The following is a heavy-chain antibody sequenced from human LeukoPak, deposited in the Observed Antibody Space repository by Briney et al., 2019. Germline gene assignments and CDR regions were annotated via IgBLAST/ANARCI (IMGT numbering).Heavy chain of an antibody. J-gene: IGHJ4*02. D-gene: IGHD3-22*01. CDR1: GYSITSGYY. Sequence: PSETLSLTCTVSGYSITSGYYWGWIRQPPGKGLEWIGSIHHSGKTYHNPSLKSRVTISVDTSKNQFTLKVGSVTAADTAVYYCARVPHCDSNGCYDGGRYCEYWGQGTLVTVSS. CDR2: IHHSGKT. CDR3: ARVPHCDSNGCYDGGRYCEY. V-gene: IGHV4-38-2*02.